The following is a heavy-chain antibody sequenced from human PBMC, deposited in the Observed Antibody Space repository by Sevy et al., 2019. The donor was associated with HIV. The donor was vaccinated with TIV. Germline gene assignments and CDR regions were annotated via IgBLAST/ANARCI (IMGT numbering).Heavy chain of an antibody. Sequence: GGSLRLSCAASGFTFSSYKMIWVRQAPGKGLEWVSSISSSSTYISYADSVKGRFTISRDNAENSLFLQMNSLRVEDTAVYYCASLYNGFDYWGQGTLVTVSS. CDR1: GFTFSSYK. D-gene: IGHD1-20*01. CDR3: ASLYNGFDY. J-gene: IGHJ4*02. V-gene: IGHV3-21*01. CDR2: ISSSSTYI.